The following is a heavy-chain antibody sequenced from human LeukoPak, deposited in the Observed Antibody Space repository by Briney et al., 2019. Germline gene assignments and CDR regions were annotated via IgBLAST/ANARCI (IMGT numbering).Heavy chain of an antibody. Sequence: ASVKVSCKASGYTFTGYYMHWVRQAPGQGLEWMGWINPNSGGTNYAQKFQGWVTMTRDTSISTAYMELSSLRSEDTAVYYCARGDFPPPGWFDPWGQGTLVTVSS. CDR3: ARGDFPPPGWFDP. V-gene: IGHV1-2*04. J-gene: IGHJ5*02. CDR1: GYTFTGYY. CDR2: INPNSGGT.